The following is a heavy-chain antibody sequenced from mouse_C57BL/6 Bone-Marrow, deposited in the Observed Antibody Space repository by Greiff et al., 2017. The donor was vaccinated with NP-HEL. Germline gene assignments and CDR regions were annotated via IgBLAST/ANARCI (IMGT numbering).Heavy chain of an antibody. CDR1: GFTFSSYA. J-gene: IGHJ2*01. Sequence: DVQLVESGGGLVKPGGSLKLSCAASGFTFSSYAMSWVRQTPEKRLEWVATISDGGSYTYYPDNVKGRFTISRDNAKNNLYLQMSHLKSEDTAMYYCARDYYGSRFDYWGQGTTLTVSS. CDR2: ISDGGSYT. D-gene: IGHD1-1*01. CDR3: ARDYYGSRFDY. V-gene: IGHV5-4*01.